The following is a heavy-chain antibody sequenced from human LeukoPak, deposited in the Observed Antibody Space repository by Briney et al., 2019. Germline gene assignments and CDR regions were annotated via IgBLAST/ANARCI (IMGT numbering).Heavy chain of an antibody. V-gene: IGHV4-59*08. CDR3: AGTHIVVVASVMGPDVAFNF. CDR1: GGSISNYY. CDR2: MYYSGNA. J-gene: IGHJ3*01. D-gene: IGHD2-2*01. Sequence: TETPSLTCTVSGGSISNYYWSWIRQPPGKGLEWIGYMYYSGNANYNSSLKSRVTFSVDTSRNQFSLRLRSVTAADTAVYYCAGTHIVVVASVMGPDVAFNFWGQGAMVTASS.